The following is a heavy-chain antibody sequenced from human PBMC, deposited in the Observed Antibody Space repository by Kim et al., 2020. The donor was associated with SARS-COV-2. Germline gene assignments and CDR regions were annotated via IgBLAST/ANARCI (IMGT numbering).Heavy chain of an antibody. CDR2: ISNNNDNT. V-gene: IGHV1-18*01. CDR3: ARAGAAVTVNFDH. D-gene: IGHD4-17*01. CDR1: GYIFSDYG. Sequence: ASVKVSCKASGYIFSDYGLSWVRQAPGQGLEWMGWISNNNDNTNYAQKLQGRVTMTTDTSTNTAYMELRSLGSADTAVYYCARAGAAVTVNFDHWGQGTLDTVSS. J-gene: IGHJ4*02.